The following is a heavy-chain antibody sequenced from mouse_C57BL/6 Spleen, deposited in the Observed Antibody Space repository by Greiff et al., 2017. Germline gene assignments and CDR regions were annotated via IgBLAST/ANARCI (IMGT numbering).Heavy chain of an antibody. CDR1: GYTFTSYW. Sequence: VQLQQPGAELVRPGSSVKLSCKASGYTFTSYWLDWVKQRPGQGLEWIGNIYPSDSETHYNQKFKDKATLTVDKSSSTAYMQLSSLTSEDSAVYYCARSDYGSRNYAMDYWGQGTSVTVSS. D-gene: IGHD1-1*01. CDR3: ARSDYGSRNYAMDY. V-gene: IGHV1-61*01. J-gene: IGHJ4*01. CDR2: IYPSDSET.